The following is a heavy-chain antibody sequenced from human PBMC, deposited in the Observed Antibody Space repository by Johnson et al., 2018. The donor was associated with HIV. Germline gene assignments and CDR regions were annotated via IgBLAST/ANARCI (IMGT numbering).Heavy chain of an antibody. CDR2: ISYDGTKK. V-gene: IGHV3-30*04. J-gene: IGHJ3*02. CDR1: GFTFSSYA. CDR3: TTPSGSYVSSYDAFDI. D-gene: IGHD1-26*01. Sequence: QVQLVESGGGVVQPGRSLRLSCAASGFTFSSYAMHWVRQAPGKGLEWVAVISYDGTKKYYADSVKGRFTISRDNSKNTLYLQMNSLKTEDTAVYYCTTPSGSYVSSYDAFDIWGQGTMVTVSS.